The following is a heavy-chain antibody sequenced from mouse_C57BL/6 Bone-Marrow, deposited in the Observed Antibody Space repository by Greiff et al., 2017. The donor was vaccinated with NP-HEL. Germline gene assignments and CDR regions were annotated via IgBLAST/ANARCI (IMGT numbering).Heavy chain of an antibody. CDR2: IYPGNGDT. Sequence: LQQSGAELVRPGASVKMSCKASGYTFTSYNMHWVKQTPRQGLEWIGAIYPGNGDTSYNQKFKGKATLTVDKSSSTAYMQLSSLTSEDSAVYFCARSYYYGAHYAMDYWGQGTSVTVSS. J-gene: IGHJ4*01. D-gene: IGHD1-1*01. CDR3: ARSYYYGAHYAMDY. V-gene: IGHV1-12*01. CDR1: GYTFTSYN.